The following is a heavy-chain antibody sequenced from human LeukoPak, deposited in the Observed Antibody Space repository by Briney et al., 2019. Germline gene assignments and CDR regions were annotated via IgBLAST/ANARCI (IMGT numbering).Heavy chain of an antibody. CDR3: ARHSIASDGARLFDY. D-gene: IGHD2-21*01. CDR1: GGSISSYY. CDR2: LYYSGYS. Sequence: SETLSLTCTVSGGSISSYYWSWIRQPPGKGLEWIGYLYYSGYSNYNPSLKSRVSMSVDTSKNQFSLKLTSVTAADTAVYYCARHSIASDGARLFDYWGRGTLVTVSS. J-gene: IGHJ4*02. V-gene: IGHV4-59*08.